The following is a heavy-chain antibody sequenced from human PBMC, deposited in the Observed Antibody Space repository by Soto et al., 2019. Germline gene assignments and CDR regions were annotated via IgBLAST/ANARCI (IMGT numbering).Heavy chain of an antibody. D-gene: IGHD3-3*01. J-gene: IGHJ6*02. CDR3: ARNEWSTHPSGLNV. Sequence: SETLSLTCTVSGGSISSRGYYWAWIRQPPGKGLEWIGSIYFSGSIYDSPSLKSRITISVDTAKNQFSLKLNSVTAADTAVYYCARNEWSTHPSGLNVWGPGTSVTVSS. CDR1: GGSISSRGYY. CDR2: IYFSGSI. V-gene: IGHV4-39*01.